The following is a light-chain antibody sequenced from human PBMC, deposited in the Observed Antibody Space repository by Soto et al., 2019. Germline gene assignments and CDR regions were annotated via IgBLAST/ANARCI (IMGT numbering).Light chain of an antibody. J-gene: IGKJ1*01. Sequence: DIVMTQPPLSLPVTPGHPASISCTSSQSLLHSNGYNYLDWYLQKPGQSPQLLIYLGSNRASGVPDRFSGSGSGTDFTLKISRVEAEDVGVYYCMQPLQSWTFGQGTKVDIK. V-gene: IGKV2-28*01. CDR2: LGS. CDR1: QSLLHSNGYNY. CDR3: MQPLQSWT.